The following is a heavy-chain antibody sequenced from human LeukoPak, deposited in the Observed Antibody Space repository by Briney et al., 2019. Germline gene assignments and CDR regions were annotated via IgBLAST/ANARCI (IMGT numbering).Heavy chain of an antibody. CDR3: ARVGATVPRYFDY. CDR1: GYTFTSYG. D-gene: IGHD1-26*01. V-gene: IGHV1-3*01. Sequence: PGASVKVSCKASGYTFTSYGISWVRQAPGQGLEWMGWINAGNGNTKYSQKFQGRVTITRDTSASTAYMELSSLRSEDTAVYYCARVGATVPRYFDYWGQGTLVTVSS. CDR2: INAGNGNT. J-gene: IGHJ4*02.